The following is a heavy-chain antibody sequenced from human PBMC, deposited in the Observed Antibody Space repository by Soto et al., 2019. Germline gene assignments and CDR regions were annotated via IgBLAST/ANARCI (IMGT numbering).Heavy chain of an antibody. V-gene: IGHV4-59*01. CDR2: IYYSGST. CDR1: GGSISSYY. CDR3: ARRYCSSTSCYAGKFDP. J-gene: IGHJ5*02. D-gene: IGHD2-2*01. Sequence: SETLSLTCTVSGGSISSYYWSWIRQPPGKGLEWIGYIYYSGSTNYNPSLKSRVTISVDTSKNQFSLKLSSVTAADTAVYYCARRYCSSTSCYAGKFDPWGQGTLVTVS.